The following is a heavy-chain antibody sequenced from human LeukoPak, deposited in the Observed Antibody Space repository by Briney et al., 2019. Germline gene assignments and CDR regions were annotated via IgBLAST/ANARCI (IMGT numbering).Heavy chain of an antibody. V-gene: IGHV3-7*01. CDR2: IKQDGNDR. CDR3: ARGYKSEPPAKYGMDV. D-gene: IGHD5-12*01. Sequence: GGSLRLSCAGSGFIFGSYWMSWVRQAPGKGLEWVANIKQDGNDRYYVDSVKGRFTVFRDNDKNSVYLQMNRLRAEDTAVYFCARGYKSEPPAKYGMDVWGRGTTVIVPS. CDR1: GFIFGSYW. J-gene: IGHJ6*02.